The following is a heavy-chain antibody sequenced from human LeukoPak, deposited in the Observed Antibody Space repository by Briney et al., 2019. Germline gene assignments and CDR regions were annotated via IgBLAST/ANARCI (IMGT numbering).Heavy chain of an antibody. D-gene: IGHD3-16*01. CDR3: AKSRSRNRITFRGVENWFDP. J-gene: IGHJ5*02. CDR1: GFSFSNYG. Sequence: GGSLRLSCAASGFSFSNYGMNWVRQAPGKGLEWVSGITGNGATTYYADSVKGRFTISRDNSRNTVYLQMNSLRAEDTAVYYCAKSRSRNRITFRGVENWFDPWGQGTLVTVSS. CDR2: ITGNGATT. V-gene: IGHV3-23*01.